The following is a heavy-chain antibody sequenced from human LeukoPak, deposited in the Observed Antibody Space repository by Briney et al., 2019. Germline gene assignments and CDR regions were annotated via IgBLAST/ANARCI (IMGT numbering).Heavy chain of an antibody. CDR3: ARRRVGYCSSTSCYTGTFDY. D-gene: IGHD2-2*02. V-gene: IGHV4-31*03. CDR1: GASVSSGTYY. CDR2: IYYSGST. Sequence: PSETLSLTCTVSGASVSSGTYYWSWIRQHPGKGLEWIGYIYYSGSTYYNPSLKSRVTISVDTSKNQFSLKLSSVTAADTAVYYCARRRVGYCSSTSCYTGTFDYWGQGTLVTVSS. J-gene: IGHJ4*02.